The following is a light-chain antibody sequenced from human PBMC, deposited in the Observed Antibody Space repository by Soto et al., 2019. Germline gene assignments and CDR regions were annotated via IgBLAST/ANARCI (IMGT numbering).Light chain of an antibody. Sequence: DIQMTQSPSSLSASVGDRFTITCRASQSISSYLNWYQQKPGKAPKLLIYAASSLTSGVPSRFSGSGSGTDFTLTISSLQPEDFATYYCQQSYSTPRTFGQGTKVEIK. CDR2: AAS. CDR3: QQSYSTPRT. V-gene: IGKV1-39*01. J-gene: IGKJ1*01. CDR1: QSISSY.